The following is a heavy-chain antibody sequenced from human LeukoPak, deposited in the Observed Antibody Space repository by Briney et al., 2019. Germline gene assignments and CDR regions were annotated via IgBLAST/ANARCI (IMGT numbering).Heavy chain of an antibody. V-gene: IGHV3-73*01. D-gene: IGHD1-26*01. CDR3: TRPLYSGSPRVDY. CDR2: IRSKANSYAT. Sequence: GGSLRLSCAASGFTFSGSAMHWVRQASGKGLEWVGRIRSKANSYATAYAASVKGRFTISRDDSKNTAYLQMNSLKTEDTAVYYCTRPLYSGSPRVDYWGQGTLVTVSS. CDR1: GFTFSGSA. J-gene: IGHJ4*02.